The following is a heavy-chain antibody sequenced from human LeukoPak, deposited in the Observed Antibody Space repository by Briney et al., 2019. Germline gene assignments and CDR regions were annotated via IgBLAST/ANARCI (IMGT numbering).Heavy chain of an antibody. D-gene: IGHD6-6*01. CDR3: ATLSIAARPYFDY. CDR1: GYTFTSYY. Sequence: GASVKVSCKASGYTFTSYYMHWVRQAPGQGLEWMGIINPSGGSTSYAQKFQGRVTITADKSTSTAYMELSSLRSEDTAVYYCATLSIAARPYFDYWGQGTLVTVSS. V-gene: IGHV1-46*01. CDR2: INPSGGST. J-gene: IGHJ4*02.